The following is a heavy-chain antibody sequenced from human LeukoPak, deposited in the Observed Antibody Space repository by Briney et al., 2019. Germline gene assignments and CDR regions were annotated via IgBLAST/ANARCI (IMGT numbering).Heavy chain of an antibody. V-gene: IGHV4-4*07. CDR2: IYSSGNT. CDR1: GASNTSYD. Sequence: PSETLSLTCTVSGASNTSYDWSWVRQPAGKGLEWIGLIYSSGNTDYNPSLKSRVTMSVDTSKNDFSVKLSSVTAADTAVYYCARVIDVVAGYYYYAMDVWGQGTTVTVSS. J-gene: IGHJ6*02. CDR3: ARVIDVVAGYYYYAMDV. D-gene: IGHD5-12*01.